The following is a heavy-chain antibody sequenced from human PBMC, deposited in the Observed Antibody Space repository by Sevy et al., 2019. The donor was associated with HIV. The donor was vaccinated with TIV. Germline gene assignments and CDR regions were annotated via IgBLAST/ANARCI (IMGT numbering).Heavy chain of an antibody. CDR2: ISSSSSFI. D-gene: IGHD6-13*01. CDR1: GFTFSSYS. CDR3: ARDYTDSSSWYFFQQ. V-gene: IGHV3-21*01. Sequence: GGSLRLSCTASGFTFSSYSMNWVRQAPGKGLEWVSSISSSSSFIYYADSVKGRFTISRDNAKNSLFLQMNSLRAEDTAVYYSARDYTDSSSWYFFQQWGQGTLVTVSS. J-gene: IGHJ1*01.